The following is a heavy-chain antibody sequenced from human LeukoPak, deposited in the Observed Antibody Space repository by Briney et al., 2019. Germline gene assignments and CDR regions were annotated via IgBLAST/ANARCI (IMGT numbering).Heavy chain of an antibody. J-gene: IGHJ4*02. CDR2: ISGSGGST. V-gene: IGHV3-23*01. D-gene: IGHD3-22*01. CDR1: GFNFSSYA. CDR3: AKYDSSGLGLDY. Sequence: GGSLRLSCAASGFNFSSYAMSWVRQAPGKGLERVTAISGSGGSTYYADSVKGRFTISRDNSKNTLYLQMNSLRAEDTAVYYCAKYDSSGLGLDYWGQGTLVTVSS.